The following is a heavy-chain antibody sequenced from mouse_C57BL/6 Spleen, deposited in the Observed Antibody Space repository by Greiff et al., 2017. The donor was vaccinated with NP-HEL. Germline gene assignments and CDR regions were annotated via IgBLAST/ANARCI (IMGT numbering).Heavy chain of an antibody. CDR1: GYSFTSYY. D-gene: IGHD1-1*01. Sequence: VQLQQSGPELVKPGASVKISCKASGYSFTSYYIHWVKQRPGQGLEWIGWIYPGSGNTKYNEKFKGKATLTADTSSSTAYMQLSSLTSEDSAVYYCARSGLRNYFDYWGQGTTLTVSS. CDR2: IYPGSGNT. J-gene: IGHJ2*01. V-gene: IGHV1-66*01. CDR3: ARSGLRNYFDY.